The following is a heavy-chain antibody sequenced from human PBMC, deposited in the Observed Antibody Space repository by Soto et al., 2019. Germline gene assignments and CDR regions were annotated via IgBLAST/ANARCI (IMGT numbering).Heavy chain of an antibody. CDR2: IHYSARMHYSGST. CDR3: ARDVGYYYDSSGSLAFDI. CDR1: GASISSYY. J-gene: IGHJ3*02. D-gene: IGHD3-22*01. Sequence: PSETLSLTCTVSGASISSYYWSWIRQPPGKGLEWIGNIHYSARMHYSGSTNYKPSLESRLTISVDTSKNQISLKLNSVTAADTALYYCARDVGYYYDSSGSLAFDIWGQGTMVT. V-gene: IGHV4-59*01.